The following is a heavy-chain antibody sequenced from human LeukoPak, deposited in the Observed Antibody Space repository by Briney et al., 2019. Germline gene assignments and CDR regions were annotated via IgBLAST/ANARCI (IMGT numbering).Heavy chain of an antibody. J-gene: IGHJ4*02. CDR1: GGSISSSSYY. V-gene: IGHV4-39*07. CDR3: AREGSSSWYRTFFDY. D-gene: IGHD6-13*01. Sequence: PSETLSLTCTVSGGSISSSSYYWGWIRQPPGKGLEWIGSIYYSGSTYYNPSLKSRVTISVDTSKNQFSLKLSSVTAADTAVYYCAREGSSSWYRTFFDYWGQGTLVTVSS. CDR2: IYYSGST.